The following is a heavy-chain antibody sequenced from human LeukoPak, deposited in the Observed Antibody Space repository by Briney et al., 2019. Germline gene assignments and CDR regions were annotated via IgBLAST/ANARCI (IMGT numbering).Heavy chain of an antibody. CDR3: ARVVVVVAAQYYYFDY. CDR2: ISSSGSTI. Sequence: PGGSLRLSXAASGFTFSDYYMSWIRQAPGKGMEWISYISSSGSTIYYADSVKGRFTISRDNAKNSLYLQMNSLRAEDTAVYYCARVVVVVAAQYYYFDYWGQGTLVTVSS. D-gene: IGHD2-15*01. CDR1: GFTFSDYY. V-gene: IGHV3-11*04. J-gene: IGHJ4*02.